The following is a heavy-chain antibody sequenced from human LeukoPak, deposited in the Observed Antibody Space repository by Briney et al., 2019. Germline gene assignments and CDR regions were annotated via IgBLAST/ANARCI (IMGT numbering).Heavy chain of an antibody. CDR1: GGTFSSYA. CDR3: ARDGGRCGYSSGWCLFDY. J-gene: IGHJ4*02. V-gene: IGHV1-69*06. CDR2: IIPIFGTA. D-gene: IGHD6-19*01. Sequence: SLKVSCKASGGTFSSYAISWVRQAPGQRLEWMGRIIPIFGTANYAQKFQGRVTITADKSTSTAYMELSSLRSEDTAVYYCARDGGRCGYSSGWCLFDYWGQGTLVTVSS.